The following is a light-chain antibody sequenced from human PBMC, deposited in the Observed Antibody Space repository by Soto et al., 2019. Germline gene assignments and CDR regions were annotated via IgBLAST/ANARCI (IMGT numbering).Light chain of an antibody. V-gene: IGKV1-5*01. CDR2: DAS. CDR3: QQYNSHS. CDR1: QNIFTW. Sequence: DIQMTQSPSTLSASVGDTVTITCRASQNIFTWLAWYQHKPGKAPKLLMYDASILESGVPSRFSGSGSGTDFTLTISSLQSEDFATYYCQQYNSHSFGGGTKVQIK. J-gene: IGKJ4*01.